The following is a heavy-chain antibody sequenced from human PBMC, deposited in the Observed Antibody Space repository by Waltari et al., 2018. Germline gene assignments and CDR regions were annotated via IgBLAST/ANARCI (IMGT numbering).Heavy chain of an antibody. J-gene: IGHJ5*02. V-gene: IGHV4-34*01. CDR1: GGSFSGYY. Sequence: QVQLQQWGAGLLKPSETLSLTCAVYGGSFSGYYWSWIRQPPGKGLEWIGEINHSGSTNYNPSLKSRVTISVDTSKNQFSLKLSSVTAADTAVYYCARGHIVVVPAATSWFDPWGQGTLVTVSS. D-gene: IGHD2-2*01. CDR2: INHSGST. CDR3: ARGHIVVVPAATSWFDP.